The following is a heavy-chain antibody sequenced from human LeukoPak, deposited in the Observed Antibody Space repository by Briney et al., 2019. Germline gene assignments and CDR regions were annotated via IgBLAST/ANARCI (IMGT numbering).Heavy chain of an antibody. V-gene: IGHV1-18*01. D-gene: IGHD1-26*01. J-gene: IGHJ5*02. CDR3: ARYLRWEPSKYNRFDP. CDR2: IGACNGNK. CDR1: GYTFTSYA. Sequence: GASVKVSCKSSGYTFTSYALNWGRQAPGQGLGWVGCIGACNGNKNYAHKLQGKVNMTTETSTSTADMELRRLRSDDTAVCYCARYLRWEPSKYNRFDPWGQGTLVTVSS.